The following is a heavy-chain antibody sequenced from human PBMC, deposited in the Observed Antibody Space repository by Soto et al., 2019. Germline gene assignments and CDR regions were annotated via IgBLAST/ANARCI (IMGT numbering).Heavy chain of an antibody. CDR3: ATSVLRYFDWLPTFDY. CDR1: GFTFSSYA. CDR2: ISYDGSNK. J-gene: IGHJ4*02. Sequence: GGSLRLSCAASGFTFSSYAMHWVRQAPGKGLEWVAVISYDGSNKYYADSVKGRFTISRDNSKNTLYLQMNSLRAEDTAVYYCATSVLRYFDWLPTFDYWGQGTLVTVSS. V-gene: IGHV3-30-3*01. D-gene: IGHD3-9*01.